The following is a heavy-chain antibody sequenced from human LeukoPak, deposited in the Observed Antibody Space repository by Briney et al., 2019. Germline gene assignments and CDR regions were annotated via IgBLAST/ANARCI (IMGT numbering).Heavy chain of an antibody. CDR1: GGSFSGYY. V-gene: IGHV4-39*01. CDR3: ARRLKPMFSFASYFHY. D-gene: IGHD3-10*02. Sequence: PSETLSLTCAVYGGSFSGYYWDWIRQPPGKGLEWIGSIYYSGSTYYNPSLTSRVTISVDTSKNQFSLKLSSVTAADTAVYYCARRLKPMFSFASYFHYWGQGTLVTVSS. CDR2: IYYSGST. J-gene: IGHJ4*02.